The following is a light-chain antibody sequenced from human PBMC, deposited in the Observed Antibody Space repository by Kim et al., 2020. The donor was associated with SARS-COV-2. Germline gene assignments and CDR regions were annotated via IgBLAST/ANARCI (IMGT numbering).Light chain of an antibody. V-gene: IGLV1-44*01. Sequence: QSVLTQPPSASGTPGQRVTISCSGSNSNIGSDIVNWYQQLPGTAPKLLIYSNNQRPSGVPDRFSGSKSGTSASLAISGLQSEDEADYYCAAWDASLNGWVFGGGTQLTVL. CDR2: SNN. CDR3: AAWDASLNGWV. CDR1: NSNIGSDI. J-gene: IGLJ3*02.